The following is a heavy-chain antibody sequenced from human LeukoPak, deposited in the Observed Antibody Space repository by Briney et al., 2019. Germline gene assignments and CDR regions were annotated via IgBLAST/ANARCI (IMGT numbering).Heavy chain of an antibody. V-gene: IGHV3-11*04. CDR2: ISSSGSTI. CDR3: AKLSDCSGGSCYSENYFDY. D-gene: IGHD2-15*01. J-gene: IGHJ4*02. CDR1: GFTFSDYY. Sequence: GGSLRLSCAASGFTFSDYYMSWIRQAPGKGLEWVSYISSSGSTIYYADSVKGRFTISRDNAKNSLYLQMNSLRAEDTAVYYCAKLSDCSGGSCYSENYFDYWGQGTLVTVSS.